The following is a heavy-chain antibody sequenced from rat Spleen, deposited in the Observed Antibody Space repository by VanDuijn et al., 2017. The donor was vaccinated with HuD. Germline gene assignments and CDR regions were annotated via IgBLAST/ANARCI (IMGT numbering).Heavy chain of an antibody. J-gene: IGHJ2*01. D-gene: IGHD1-12*02. Sequence: EVQLVESGGGLVQPGGSLKLSCVASGFTFNNYWMTWIRQAPGKGREWVASITNAAGKVHYPDSVKGRFTISRDTAQNTLYLQMNSPTSEDTATYYCTTPYYYDGSYYYGYFDYWGQGVMVTVSS. CDR1: GFTFNNYW. CDR3: TTPYYYDGSYYYGYFDY. V-gene: IGHV5-31*01. CDR2: ITNAAGKV.